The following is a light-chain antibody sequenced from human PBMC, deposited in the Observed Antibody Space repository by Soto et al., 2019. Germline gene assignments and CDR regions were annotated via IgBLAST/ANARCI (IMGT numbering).Light chain of an antibody. Sequence: QAVVTQPASVSGSPGQSITISCTGSSRDIGTNDYVSWYQHHPGKAPKVIIHEVTNRPWGISSRFSGSKSGNTASLTISGLQPDDEADYYCTSKTPTLAYVFGTGTKLTVL. J-gene: IGLJ1*01. CDR3: TSKTPTLAYV. V-gene: IGLV2-14*01. CDR1: SRDIGTNDY. CDR2: EVT.